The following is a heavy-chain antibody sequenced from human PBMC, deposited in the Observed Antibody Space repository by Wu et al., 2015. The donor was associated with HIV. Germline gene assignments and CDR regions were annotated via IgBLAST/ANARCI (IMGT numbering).Heavy chain of an antibody. CDR3: ARTASIAAAAANYYYGMDV. CDR1: GGTFSSYA. J-gene: IGHJ6*02. D-gene: IGHD6-13*01. CDR2: IIPIFGTA. V-gene: IGHV1-69*05. Sequence: QVQLVQSGAEVKKPGSSVKVSCKASGGTFSSYAISWVRQAPGQGLEWMGGIIPIFGTANYAQKFQGRVTITTDESTSTAYMELSSLRSEDTAVYYCARTASIAAAAANYYYGMDVWGQGTTVTV.